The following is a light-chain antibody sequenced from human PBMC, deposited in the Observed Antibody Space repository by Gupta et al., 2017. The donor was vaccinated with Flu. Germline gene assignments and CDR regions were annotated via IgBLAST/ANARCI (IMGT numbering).Light chain of an antibody. Sequence: DVHITQSPSTLSASVGQTVTVTCRADENVNTWVDWYQQKPGEAPNLLIYKASTLDTGVPSRFSGGGSGTEFTLTISSRQPDEIGTCYCQQDNYSPLAFGQGTXVDI. V-gene: IGKV1-5*03. J-gene: IGKJ1*01. CDR3: QQDNYSPLA. CDR1: ENVNTW. CDR2: KAS.